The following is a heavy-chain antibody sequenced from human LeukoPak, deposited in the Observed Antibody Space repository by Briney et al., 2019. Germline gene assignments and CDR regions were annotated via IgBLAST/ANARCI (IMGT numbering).Heavy chain of an antibody. D-gene: IGHD6-19*01. V-gene: IGHV1-18*01. J-gene: IGHJ4*02. Sequence: GASVKVSCKASGYTFTSYGISWVRQAPGQGLEWMGWISAYNGNTNYAQKLQGRVTMTTDTSTSIAYMELRSLRSDDTAVYYCARGGTNTGYSSGWYDTLYYFDYWGQGTLVTVSS. CDR2: ISAYNGNT. CDR3: ARGGTNTGYSSGWYDTLYYFDY. CDR1: GYTFTSYG.